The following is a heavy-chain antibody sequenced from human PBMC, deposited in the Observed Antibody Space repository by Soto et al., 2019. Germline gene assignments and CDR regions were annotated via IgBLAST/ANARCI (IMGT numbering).Heavy chain of an antibody. V-gene: IGHV1-18*01. J-gene: IGHJ6*02. D-gene: IGHD6-13*01. CDR1: GYTFIAYG. CDR2: ISGDNANA. Sequence: QVQLVQSGPEVKPPGASVKVSCKASGYTFIAYGISWVRQAPGQGLEWMGWISGDNANAKYTQKLQGRVTMTTDTSTNTGYMELRSLRSADTAIYYCARVPSAAPSTFHYYSMDVWGQGDTVADSS. CDR3: ARVPSAAPSTFHYYSMDV.